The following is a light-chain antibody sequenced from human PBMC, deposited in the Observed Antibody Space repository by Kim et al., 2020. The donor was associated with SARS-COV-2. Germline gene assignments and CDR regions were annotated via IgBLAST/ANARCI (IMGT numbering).Light chain of an antibody. CDR3: AAWDDSLRGWV. Sequence: QSVLTQPPSASGPPGQRVTISCSGSSSNIGSNYVYWYQQLPGTAPKLLIYRDNQRPSGVPDRFSGSKYGTSASLAISGLRSEDEADYYCAAWDDSLRGWVFGGGTKLTVL. V-gene: IGLV1-47*01. CDR1: SSNIGSNY. CDR2: RDN. J-gene: IGLJ3*02.